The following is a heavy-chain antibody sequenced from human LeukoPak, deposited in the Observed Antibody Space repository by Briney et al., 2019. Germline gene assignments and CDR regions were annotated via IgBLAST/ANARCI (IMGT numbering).Heavy chain of an antibody. CDR3: ARDSPLDYYGSGSYPIYYYYGMDV. D-gene: IGHD3-10*01. V-gene: IGHV4-59*01. CDR1: GGSISSYY. J-gene: IGHJ6*02. Sequence: PSETLSLTCTVSGGSISSYYWSWIRQPPGKGLEWIGYIYYSGSTNYNPSLKSRVTISVDTSKNQFSLKLSSVTAADTAVYYCARDSPLDYYGSGSYPIYYYYGMDVWGQGTTVTVSS. CDR2: IYYSGST.